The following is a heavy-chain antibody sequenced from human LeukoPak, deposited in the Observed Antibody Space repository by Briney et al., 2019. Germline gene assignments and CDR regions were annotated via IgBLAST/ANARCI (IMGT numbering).Heavy chain of an antibody. CDR1: GGAFSGYY. V-gene: IGHV4-34*01. Sequence: RSETLSLTCAVYGGAFSGYYWSWIRQPPGKGLEWIGEINHSGSTNYNPSLKSRVTISVDTSKNQFSLKLSSVTAADTAVYYCARGRPRSVVPTAPFDYWGQGTLVTVSS. CDR3: ARGRPRSVVPTAPFDY. J-gene: IGHJ4*02. D-gene: IGHD2-2*01. CDR2: INHSGST.